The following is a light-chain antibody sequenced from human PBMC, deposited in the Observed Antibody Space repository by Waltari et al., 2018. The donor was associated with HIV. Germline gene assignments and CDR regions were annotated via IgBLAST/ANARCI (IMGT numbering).Light chain of an antibody. CDR1: SSDVGGYKY. CDR3: CSYAGNYTFV. J-gene: IGLJ2*01. V-gene: IGLV2-11*01. CDR2: DVN. Sequence: QSALTQPRSVSGSPGQSVTISCTGPSSDVGGYKYVSWYQHHPGTAPQLMIFDVNKRPSGVPDRFSDSKSGNTASLTISGLQAEDEADYDCCSYAGNYTFVFGGGTKLTVL.